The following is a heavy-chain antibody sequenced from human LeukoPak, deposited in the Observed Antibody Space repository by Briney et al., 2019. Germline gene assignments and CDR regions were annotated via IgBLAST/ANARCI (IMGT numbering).Heavy chain of an antibody. V-gene: IGHV3-23*01. J-gene: IGHJ4*02. CDR1: GFTFSHFA. CDR2: ITGSGDKT. CDR3: AKALVGAIALDS. Sequence: GGSLRLSSAASGFTFSHFAMNWVRQAPGKGLEWVAGITGSGDKTYYAESLKGRFTISRDNSKSTLFLQLNSLRAADTAVYFCAKALVGAIALDSWGQGTLVSVSS. D-gene: IGHD1-26*01.